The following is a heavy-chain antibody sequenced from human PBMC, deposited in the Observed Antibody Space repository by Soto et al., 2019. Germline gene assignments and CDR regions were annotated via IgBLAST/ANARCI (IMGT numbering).Heavy chain of an antibody. CDR2: IIPIFGTA. V-gene: IGHV1-69*12. Sequence: QVQLVQSGAEVKKPGSSVKVSCKASGGTFSSYAISWVRQAPGQGLEWMGGIIPIFGTATYAQTFQGRVTITGDESTSTAYMELSSLRSEDTAVYYCAGPPELTRIYYYYGMDVWGQGTTVTVSS. D-gene: IGHD1-7*01. CDR1: GGTFSSYA. J-gene: IGHJ6*02. CDR3: AGPPELTRIYYYYGMDV.